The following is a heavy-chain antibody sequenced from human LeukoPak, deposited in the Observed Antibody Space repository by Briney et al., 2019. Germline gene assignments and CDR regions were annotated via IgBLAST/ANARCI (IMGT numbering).Heavy chain of an antibody. D-gene: IGHD5-18*01. CDR1: GYTFTSYG. CDR2: ISAYNGNT. V-gene: IGHV1-18*01. CDR3: AREPVDTPMVTSFDY. J-gene: IGHJ4*02. Sequence: ASVKVSCKASGYTFTSYGISWVRQAPGQGLEWMGWISAYNGNTNYAQKLQGRVTMTTDTSTSTAYMELRSLRSDDTAVYYCAREPVDTPMVTSFDYWGQGTLVTVSS.